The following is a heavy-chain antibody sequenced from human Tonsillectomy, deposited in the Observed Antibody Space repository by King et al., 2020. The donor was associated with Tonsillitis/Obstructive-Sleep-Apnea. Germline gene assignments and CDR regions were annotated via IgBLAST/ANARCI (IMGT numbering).Heavy chain of an antibody. CDR3: ARGYCSSSSCYGGVLDY. D-gene: IGHD2-2*01. Sequence: VQLVESGGGLVQPGGSLRLSCAASGFTFSSYTMNWVRQAPGKGLECVSHISTTISTIYYADSVKGRFTISRDNARNSLYLQMNSLRDEDTAVYYCARGYCSSSSCYGGVLDYWGQGALVTVSS. V-gene: IGHV3-48*02. J-gene: IGHJ4*02. CDR2: ISTTISTI. CDR1: GFTFSSYT.